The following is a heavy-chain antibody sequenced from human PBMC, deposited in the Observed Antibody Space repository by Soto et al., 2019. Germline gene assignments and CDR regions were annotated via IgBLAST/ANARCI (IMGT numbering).Heavy chain of an antibody. D-gene: IGHD3-10*01. J-gene: IGHJ6*02. CDR3: ARDRAENGMDV. CDR2: IYYSGST. CDR1: GGSISSGGYY. Sequence: PSETLSLTCTVSGGSISSGGYYWSWIRQHPGKGLEWIGYIYYSGSTYYNPSLKSRVTISVDTSKNQFSLKLSSVTAADTAVYYCARDRAENGMDVWGQGTTVTVSS. V-gene: IGHV4-31*03.